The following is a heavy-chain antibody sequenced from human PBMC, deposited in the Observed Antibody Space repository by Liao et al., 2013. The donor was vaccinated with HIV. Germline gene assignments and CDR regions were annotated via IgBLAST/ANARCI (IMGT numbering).Heavy chain of an antibody. CDR1: GGSISSGSYY. Sequence: QVQLQESGPGLVKPSQTLSLTCTVSGGSISSGSYYWSWIRQPAGKGLEWIGRIYTSGSTNYNPSLKSRVTISVDTSKNQFSLKLSSVTAADTAVYYCARGRYYFDYWGQGTLVTVSS. J-gene: IGHJ4*02. V-gene: IGHV4-61*02. CDR3: ARGRYYFDY. CDR2: IYTSGST.